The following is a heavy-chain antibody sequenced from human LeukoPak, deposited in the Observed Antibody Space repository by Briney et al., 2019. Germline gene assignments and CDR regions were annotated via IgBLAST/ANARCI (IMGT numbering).Heavy chain of an antibody. J-gene: IGHJ5*02. CDR2: INPSGGST. Sequence: ASVKVSCKASGYTFTGYYMHWVRQAPGQGLEWMGWINPSGGSTSYAQKFQGGVTMTRDMSTSTDYMELSSLRSEDTAVYYCARDNSVGDTAWWFDPWGQGTLVTVSS. CDR3: ARDNSVGDTAWWFDP. CDR1: GYTFTGYY. V-gene: IGHV1-46*01. D-gene: IGHD1-26*01.